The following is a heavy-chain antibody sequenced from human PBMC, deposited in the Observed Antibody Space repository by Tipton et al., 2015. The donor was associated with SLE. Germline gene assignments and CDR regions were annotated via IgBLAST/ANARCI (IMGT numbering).Heavy chain of an antibody. Sequence: TLSLTCAVSGYSIRSGHYWGWIRQPPGKGLEWIGTIYYSGTTYYNPSLESRVTISVDTSKNQFSLKLSSVTAADTAVYYCARVTDSVRCSGASCFSGAFDIWGQGTMVTVSS. CDR2: IYYSGTT. CDR1: GYSIRSGHY. J-gene: IGHJ3*02. D-gene: IGHD2-15*01. V-gene: IGHV4-38-2*01. CDR3: ARVTDSVRCSGASCFSGAFDI.